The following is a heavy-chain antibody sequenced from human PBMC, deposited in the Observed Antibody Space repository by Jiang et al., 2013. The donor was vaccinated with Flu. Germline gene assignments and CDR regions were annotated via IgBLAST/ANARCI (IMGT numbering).Heavy chain of an antibody. CDR2: IYSGGRT. V-gene: IGHV4-39*01. Sequence: KPSGTLSLTCAVSGGATSSTSYLWGWIRQPPVKGLEWIASIYSGGRTYYNPSLKSRVTMSVDTSKNQFSLKLSSVTAADTAVYYCARLDYGDGYYYYGMDVWGQGTTVTVSS. D-gene: IGHD4-17*01. CDR3: ARLDYGDGYYYYGMDV. CDR1: GGATSSTSYL. J-gene: IGHJ6*02.